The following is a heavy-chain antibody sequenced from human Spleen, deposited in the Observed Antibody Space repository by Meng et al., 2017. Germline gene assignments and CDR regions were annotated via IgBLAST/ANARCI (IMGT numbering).Heavy chain of an antibody. V-gene: IGHV4-4*02. D-gene: IGHD6-19*01. CDR1: GDSISSSDW. CDR3: ARAHSSGWSPHAY. CDR2: IYRSGST. J-gene: IGHJ4*02. Sequence: QLQLQDSGPGLVKPSGTLSLTCAVSGDSISSSDWWSWVRQPPGKGLEWIADIYRSGSTNYNPSLKNRVTISVDRSKNQFSLKLTSVTAADTAVYYCARAHSSGWSPHAYWGQGSLVTVSS.